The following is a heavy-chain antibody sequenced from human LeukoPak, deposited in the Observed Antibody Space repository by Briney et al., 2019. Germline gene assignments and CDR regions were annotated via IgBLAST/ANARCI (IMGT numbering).Heavy chain of an antibody. D-gene: IGHD1-20*01. J-gene: IGHJ3*02. Sequence: PGGSLRLSCAAAGFTFSKFAMHWVRQAPGKGLEWVAVVSYDGSYKYYADSVKGRFTISRDNSKNTLYLQMNSLRAEDTSVYHCARAGGLYNWNFGDAIDIWGQGTRVTVSS. CDR2: VSYDGSYK. CDR3: ARAGGLYNWNFGDAIDI. CDR1: GFTFSKFA. V-gene: IGHV3-30*04.